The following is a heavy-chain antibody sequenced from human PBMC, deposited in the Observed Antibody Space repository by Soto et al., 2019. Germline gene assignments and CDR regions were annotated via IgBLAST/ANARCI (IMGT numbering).Heavy chain of an antibody. Sequence: QVQLVESGGGVVQPGRSLRLSCAASGFTFSSYAMHWVRQAAGKGLEWVAVISYDGSNKYYADSVKGRFTISRDNSKNTLYLQMNSLRAEDTAVYYCAREEVGATPHFDYWGQGTLVTVSS. CDR1: GFTFSSYA. CDR2: ISYDGSNK. CDR3: AREEVGATPHFDY. V-gene: IGHV3-30-3*01. J-gene: IGHJ4*02. D-gene: IGHD1-26*01.